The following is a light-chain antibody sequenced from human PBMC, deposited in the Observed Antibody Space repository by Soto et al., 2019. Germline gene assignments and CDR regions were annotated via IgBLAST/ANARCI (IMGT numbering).Light chain of an antibody. V-gene: IGLV2-11*01. Sequence: QSVLTQPRSVSGSPGQSVTMSCTGTSSDVGAYNYVSWYQQYPGKAPKLMISDVSKRPSGVPDRFSGSKSGNTASLTISGLQAEDEADYHCCSYAGSHTWAFGGGTKLTV. CDR3: CSYAGSHTWA. J-gene: IGLJ3*02. CDR2: DVS. CDR1: SSDVGAYNY.